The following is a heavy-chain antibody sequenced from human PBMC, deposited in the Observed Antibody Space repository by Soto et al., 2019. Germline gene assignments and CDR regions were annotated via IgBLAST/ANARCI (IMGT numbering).Heavy chain of an antibody. CDR2: INPSGGST. CDR1: GYTFISYH. Sequence: ASVKVSCKASGYTFISYHIHWVRQAPGQGLEWMGIINPSGGSTTYAQRFQGRVTMTRDTSISAANMELSRLESDDTAVYYCARGTMLRGVSAATRDYWGQGTLVTVSS. J-gene: IGHJ4*02. D-gene: IGHD3-10*01. V-gene: IGHV1-46*01. CDR3: ARGTMLRGVSAATRDY.